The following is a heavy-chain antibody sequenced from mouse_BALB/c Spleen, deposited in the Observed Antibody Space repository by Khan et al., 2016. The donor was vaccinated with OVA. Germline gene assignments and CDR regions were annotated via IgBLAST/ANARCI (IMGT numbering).Heavy chain of an antibody. CDR2: INTETGEP. CDR1: GYTFTDYS. CDR3: ARGDLYWYFDV. V-gene: IGHV9-2-1*01. J-gene: IGHJ1*01. D-gene: IGHD3-3*01. Sequence: QVQLQQSGPELKKPGETVKISCKASGYTFTDYSMHWVKQAPGKGLKWMGWINTETGEPTYADDFKGRFAFSLETSASTAYLQINNLKNEDTATYFCARGDLYWYFDVWGAGTTVTVSS.